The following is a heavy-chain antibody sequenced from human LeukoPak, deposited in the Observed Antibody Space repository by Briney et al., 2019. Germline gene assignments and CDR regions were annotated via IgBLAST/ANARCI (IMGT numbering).Heavy chain of an antibody. CDR2: IWYDGSNK. J-gene: IGHJ4*02. CDR3: ARDLAPYCGGDCYSGADY. D-gene: IGHD2-21*02. CDR1: GFTFSSYG. Sequence: GGSLRLSYAASGFTFSSYGMHWVPQAPGKGLEWVAVIWYDGSNKYYADSVKGRFTISRDNSKNTLYLQMNSLRAEDTAVYYCARDLAPYCGGDCYSGADYWGQGTLVTVSS. V-gene: IGHV3-33*01.